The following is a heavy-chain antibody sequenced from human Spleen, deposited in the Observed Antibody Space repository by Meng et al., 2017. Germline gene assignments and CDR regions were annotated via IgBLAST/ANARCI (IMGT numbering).Heavy chain of an antibody. CDR1: GFNFSDHH. CDR2: IRKKVNSYTT. Sequence: GGSLRLSCAASGFNFSDHHMDWVRQAPGKGLEWVGRIRKKVNSYTTEYAASVKGRFTISRDDSSNSVYLQMNSLKTEDTAVYFSTRVSGSFSFDYWGQGTLVTVSS. CDR3: TRVSGSFSFDY. J-gene: IGHJ4*02. V-gene: IGHV3-72*01. D-gene: IGHD1-26*01.